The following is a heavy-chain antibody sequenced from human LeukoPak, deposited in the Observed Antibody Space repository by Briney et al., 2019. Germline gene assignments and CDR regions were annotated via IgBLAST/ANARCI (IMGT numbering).Heavy chain of an antibody. CDR3: ARVAFGLYVMDV. J-gene: IGHJ6*02. V-gene: IGHV3-21*01. CDR2: ISSDSKYI. Sequence: GGSLRLSCAASGFTVSSNYMNWVRQAPGKGLEWVSSISSDSKYIFYADSLKGRFTISRDNAKNSLYLQIISLRAEDTAVYYCARVAFGLYVMDVWGQGTTVTVSS. CDR1: GFTVSSNY. D-gene: IGHD3/OR15-3a*01.